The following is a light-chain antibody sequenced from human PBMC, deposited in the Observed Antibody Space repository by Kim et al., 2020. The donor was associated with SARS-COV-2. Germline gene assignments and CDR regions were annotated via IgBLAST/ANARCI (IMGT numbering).Light chain of an antibody. Sequence: EIVLTQSPATLSLSPGDRATLSCRASQSVSVYLASYQQKPAPTPTILIYYVSESATNNPARFSGSGSGTDFTLTISSLVPEDFSVYYYQRRTTGRTFGQGTRLEIK. J-gene: IGKJ5*01. CDR2: YVS. CDR3: QRRTTGRT. V-gene: IGKV3-11*01. CDR1: QSVSVY.